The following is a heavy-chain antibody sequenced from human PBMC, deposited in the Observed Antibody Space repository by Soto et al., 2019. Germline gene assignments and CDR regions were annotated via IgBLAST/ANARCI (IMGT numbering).Heavy chain of an antibody. V-gene: IGHV4-30-4*01. J-gene: IGHJ6*02. CDR3: ASSIAARGDYYYGMDV. CDR2: IYYSGST. CDR1: GGSISSGDYY. D-gene: IGHD6-6*01. Sequence: SETLSLTCTVSGGSISSGDYYWSWIRQPPGKGLEWIGYIYYSGSTYYNPSLKSRVTISVDTSKNQFSLKLSSVTAADTAVYYCASSIAARGDYYYGMDVWGQGTTVTVSS.